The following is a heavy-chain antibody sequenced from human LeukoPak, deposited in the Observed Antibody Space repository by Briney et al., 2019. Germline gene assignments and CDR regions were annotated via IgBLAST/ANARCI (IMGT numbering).Heavy chain of an antibody. CDR1: GGSVSSGSYY. V-gene: IGHV4-61*01. Sequence: SEXXSXTXTVSGGSVSSGSYYWSWIRQPPGKGLEWIGYIYYSGSTNYNPSLKSRVTISVDTSKNQFSLKLSSVTAADTAVYYCARGISSGWSRAVGYWGQGTLVTVSS. J-gene: IGHJ4*02. D-gene: IGHD6-19*01. CDR3: ARGISSGWSRAVGY. CDR2: IYYSGST.